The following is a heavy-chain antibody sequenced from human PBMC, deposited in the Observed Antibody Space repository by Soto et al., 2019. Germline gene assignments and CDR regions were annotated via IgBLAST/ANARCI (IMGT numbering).Heavy chain of an antibody. CDR2: ISGSGGST. V-gene: IGHV3-23*01. CDR1: GFTFSSYA. D-gene: IGHD5-12*01. Sequence: GGSLRLSCAASGFTFSSYAMSWVRQAPGKGLEWVSAISGSGGSTYYADSVKGRFTISRDNSKNTLYLQMNSLRAEDTAVYYCVKDDIAATVYDYLGQGAVVTISA. CDR3: VKDDIAATVYDY. J-gene: IGHJ4*02.